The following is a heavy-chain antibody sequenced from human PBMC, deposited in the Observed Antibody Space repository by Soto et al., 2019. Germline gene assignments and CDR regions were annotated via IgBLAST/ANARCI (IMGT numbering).Heavy chain of an antibody. CDR2: ISYTGNTI. V-gene: IGHV3-48*03. CDR3: ARDQMRFWTGYPFDY. CDR1: GFTFSNYE. J-gene: IGHJ4*02. D-gene: IGHD3-3*01. Sequence: GGSLRLSCAASGFTFSNYEMSWVRQAPGKGLEWVSYISYTGNTIYYADSVRGRFTISRDNAKNSLYLQMNSLRAEDTAVYYCARDQMRFWTGYPFDYWGQGTLVTVSS.